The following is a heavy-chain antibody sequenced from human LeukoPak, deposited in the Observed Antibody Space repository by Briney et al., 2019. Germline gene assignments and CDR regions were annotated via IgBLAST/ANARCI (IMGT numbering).Heavy chain of an antibody. J-gene: IGHJ4*02. V-gene: IGHV4-39*07. D-gene: IGHD1-26*01. Sequence: SETLSPTCTVSGGSISSSSYYWGWIRQPPGKGLEWIGSIYYSGSTYYNPSLKSRVTISVDTSKNQFSLKLSSVTAADTAVYYCARLVGATDYWGQGTLVTVSS. CDR3: ARLVGATDY. CDR1: GGSISSSSYY. CDR2: IYYSGST.